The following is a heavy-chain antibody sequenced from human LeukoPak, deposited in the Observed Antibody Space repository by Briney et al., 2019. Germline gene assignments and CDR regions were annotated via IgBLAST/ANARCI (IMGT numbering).Heavy chain of an antibody. Sequence: SETLSLTCAVYGGSFSGYYWSWIRQPPGKGLEWIGEISHSGSTNYNPSLKSRVTISVDTSKNQFSLKLSSVTAADTAVYYCARVNCSGGSCYSDYWGQGTLVTVSS. D-gene: IGHD2-15*01. CDR3: ARVNCSGGSCYSDY. CDR2: ISHSGST. V-gene: IGHV4-34*01. J-gene: IGHJ4*02. CDR1: GGSFSGYY.